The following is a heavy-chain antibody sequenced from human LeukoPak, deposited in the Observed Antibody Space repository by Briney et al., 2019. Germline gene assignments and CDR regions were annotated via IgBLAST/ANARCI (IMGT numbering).Heavy chain of an antibody. D-gene: IGHD3-16*01. CDR1: GGSISSSSYY. Sequence: SETLSLTCTVSGGSISSSSYYWGWIRQPPGKGLEWIGSIYYSGSTYYNPSLKSRVTTSVDTSKNQFSLKLSSVTAADTAVYYCARVPYGGYAGFGSNWFDPWGQGTLVTVSS. CDR3: ARVPYGGYAGFGSNWFDP. J-gene: IGHJ5*02. CDR2: IYYSGST. V-gene: IGHV4-39*07.